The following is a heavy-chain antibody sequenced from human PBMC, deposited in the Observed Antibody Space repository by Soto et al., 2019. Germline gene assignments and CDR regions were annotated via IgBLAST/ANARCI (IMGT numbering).Heavy chain of an antibody. J-gene: IGHJ3*02. CDR1: GYEVSTWHNFTSYW. CDR3: ARPYDAFDI. V-gene: IGHV5-51*01. CDR2: IYPGDSDT. Sequence: PGESLKISCMGSGYEVSTWHNFTSYWIAWVRQMPGEGLEWMGIIYPGDSDTRYSPSFQGQVTISADKSISTAYLQWSSLKASDTAMYYCARPYDAFDIWGQGTMVTVSS.